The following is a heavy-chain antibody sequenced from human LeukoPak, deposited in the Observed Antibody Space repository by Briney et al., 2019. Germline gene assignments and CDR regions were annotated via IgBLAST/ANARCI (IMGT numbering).Heavy chain of an antibody. CDR3: ARDWPTIAAAGTIPEYFQH. J-gene: IGHJ1*01. CDR1: GFTFDDYA. D-gene: IGHD6-13*01. CDR2: ISGDGGST. V-gene: IGHV3-43*02. Sequence: PGGSLRLSCAASGFTFDDYAMHWVRQAPGKGLEWVSLISGDGGSTYYADSVKGRFTISRDNAKNSLYLQMNSLRAEDTAVYYCARDWPTIAAAGTIPEYFQHWGQGTLVTVSS.